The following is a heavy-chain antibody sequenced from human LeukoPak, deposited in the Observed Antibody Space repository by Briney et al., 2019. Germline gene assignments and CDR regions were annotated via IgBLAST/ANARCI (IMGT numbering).Heavy chain of an antibody. J-gene: IGHJ4*02. V-gene: IGHV4-34*01. D-gene: IGHD1-26*01. CDR2: INHSGST. CDR3: ARGLYNSYSGSYYFDY. Sequence: SETLSLTCAVYGGSFSGYYWSWIRQPPGKGLESIGEINHSGSTNYNPSLKSRVTISVDTSKNQFSLKLSSVTAADTAVYYCARGLYNSYSGSYYFDYWGQGTLVTVSS. CDR1: GGSFSGYY.